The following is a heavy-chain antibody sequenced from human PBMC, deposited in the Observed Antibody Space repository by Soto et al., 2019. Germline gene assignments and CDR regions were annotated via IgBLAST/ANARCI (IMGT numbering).Heavy chain of an antibody. CDR1: GFTFSSYG. Sequence: GGSLRLSCAASGFTFSSYGMHWVRQVPGKGLEWVAVIWYDGSNKNYADSVKGRFTISRDNSKNTLYLQMNSLRAEDTAVYYCARAYSSSLGGLDVWGQGTTVTV. CDR3: ARAYSSSLGGLDV. V-gene: IGHV3-33*01. D-gene: IGHD6-13*01. J-gene: IGHJ6*02. CDR2: IWYDGSNK.